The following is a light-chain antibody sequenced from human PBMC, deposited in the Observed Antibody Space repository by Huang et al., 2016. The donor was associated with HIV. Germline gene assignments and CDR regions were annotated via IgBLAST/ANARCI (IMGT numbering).Light chain of an antibody. CDR3: HQYYTIPHT. J-gene: IGKJ2*01. CDR2: AAS. V-gene: IGKV1-NL1*01. Sequence: DIQMTQSPSSLSASVGDRVTITCRASQGIGNSLAWYQQKSGKAPKLLLFAASRLESGVPSRFSGSVSGTDYARTISNLQPEDFATYFCHQYYTIPHTFGQGSKLEIK. CDR1: QGIGNS.